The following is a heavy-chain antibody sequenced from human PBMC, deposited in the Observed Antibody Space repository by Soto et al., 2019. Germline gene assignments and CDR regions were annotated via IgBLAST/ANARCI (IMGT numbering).Heavy chain of an antibody. V-gene: IGHV3-21*01. CDR2: ISSSSSYI. D-gene: IGHD3-22*01. Sequence: TGGAPRLSCAAPGFNFSSYSIKRVPPAPGKGLDWVSSISSSSSYIYYADSVKGRFTISRDNAKNSLYLQMNSLRAEDTAVYYCARQYYYDSSGYYWDWFDPWGQGTLVTVSS. CDR1: GFNFSSYS. CDR3: ARQYYYDSSGYYWDWFDP. J-gene: IGHJ5*02.